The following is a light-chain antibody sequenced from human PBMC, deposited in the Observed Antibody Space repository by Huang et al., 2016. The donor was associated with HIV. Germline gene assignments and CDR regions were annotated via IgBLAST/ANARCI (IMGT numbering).Light chain of an antibody. CDR2: DAS. Sequence: EIVLTQSPATLSLSPGERATLSCGASQSVSSIYLAWYHQKPGLAPRLLLYDASSRATGIPDRFGGSGSGTDFTLTISRLEPEDFAVYYCQQYGSSPYTFGQGTKLEIK. V-gene: IGKV3D-20*01. CDR3: QQYGSSPYT. CDR1: QSVSSIY. J-gene: IGKJ2*01.